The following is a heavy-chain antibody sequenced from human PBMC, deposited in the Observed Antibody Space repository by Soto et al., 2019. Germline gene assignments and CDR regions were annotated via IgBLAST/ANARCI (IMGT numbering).Heavy chain of an antibody. CDR1: GGTFNTYT. J-gene: IGHJ4*02. CDR3: ARIPRYSYPTSDPLDN. Sequence: QVHLVQSGSEVKKPGSSVTVSCKASGGTFNTYTFSWVRQAPGQGLEWMGSILPIMGSVNYAHDFRGRLSITAYPSTTTAYMELNSLTSHDTAIYYCARIPRYSYPTSDPLDNWGQGTLVTVSS. V-gene: IGHV1-69*01. D-gene: IGHD2-15*01. CDR2: ILPIMGSV.